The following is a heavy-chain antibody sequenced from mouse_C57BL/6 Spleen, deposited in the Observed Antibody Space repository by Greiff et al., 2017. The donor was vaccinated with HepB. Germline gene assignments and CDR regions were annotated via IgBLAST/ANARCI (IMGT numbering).Heavy chain of an antibody. CDR2: IDPSDSYT. D-gene: IGHD1-1*01. V-gene: IGHV1-50*01. J-gene: IGHJ1*03. Sequence: QVQLKQPGAELVKPGASVKLSCKASGYTFTSYWMQWVKQRPGQGLEWIGEIDPSDSYTNYNQQFKGKATLTVDTSSSTAYMQLSSLTSEDSAVYYCARRLYYGSSYGWYFDVWGTGTTVTVSS. CDR3: ARRLYYGSSYGWYFDV. CDR1: GYTFTSYW.